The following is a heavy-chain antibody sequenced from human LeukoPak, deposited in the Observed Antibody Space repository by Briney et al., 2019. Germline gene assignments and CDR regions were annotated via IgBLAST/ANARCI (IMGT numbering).Heavy chain of an antibody. V-gene: IGHV3-53*01. CDR2: IYSGGST. CDR1: GFTFSSYW. J-gene: IGHJ6*02. Sequence: PGGSLRLSCAASGFTFSSYWMSWVRQAPGKGLEWVSVIYSGGSTYYADSVKGRFTISRDNSKNTLYLQMNSLRAEDTAVYYCAREGNNWNDNYYGMDVWGQGTTVTVSS. CDR3: AREGNNWNDNYYGMDV. D-gene: IGHD1-1*01.